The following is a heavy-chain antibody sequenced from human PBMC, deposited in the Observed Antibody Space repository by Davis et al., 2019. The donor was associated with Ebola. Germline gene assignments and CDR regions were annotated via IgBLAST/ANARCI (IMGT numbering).Heavy chain of an antibody. Sequence: SETLSLTCAVYGGSFSGYYWSWIRQSPGKGVEWIGESIDSGSTNYNPSLKSRVTISVDRSKNQFSLKLSSVTAADTAVYYCARGRRYSYGYWGYWGQGTLVTVSS. J-gene: IGHJ4*02. CDR3: ARGRRYSYGYWGY. V-gene: IGHV4-34*01. CDR2: SIDSGST. CDR1: GGSFSGYY. D-gene: IGHD5-18*01.